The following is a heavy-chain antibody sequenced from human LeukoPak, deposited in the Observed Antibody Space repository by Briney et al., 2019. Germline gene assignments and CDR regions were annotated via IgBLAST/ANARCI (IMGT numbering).Heavy chain of an antibody. CDR3: ARHSVDYDYVWGSYRYPLHFDY. CDR2: IYPGDSDT. CDR1: GYIFTSYW. Sequence: GESLQISCKGSGYIFTSYWIGWVRPLPGKGLGWMGIIYPGDSDTRDSPSFQGQVTISADKSISTPYLQWSSLKASDTAMYYCARHSVDYDYVWGSYRYPLHFDYWGQGTLVTVSS. D-gene: IGHD3-16*02. J-gene: IGHJ4*02. V-gene: IGHV5-51*01.